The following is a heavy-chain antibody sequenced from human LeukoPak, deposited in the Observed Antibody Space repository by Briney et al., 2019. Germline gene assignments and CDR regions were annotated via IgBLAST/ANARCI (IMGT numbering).Heavy chain of an antibody. CDR1: GYTFTAYH. CDR2: IDPNSGVT. CDR3: ASVMPLYYFDS. D-gene: IGHD3-16*01. Sequence: ASVKVSCKTSGYTFTAYHIHWVRQAPGQGLEWMGWIDPNSGVTNYAQRFQGRVTITRDTSISSAYMELSRLRSDDTAVYYCASVMPLYYFDSWGQGTLVTVSS. V-gene: IGHV1-2*02. J-gene: IGHJ4*02.